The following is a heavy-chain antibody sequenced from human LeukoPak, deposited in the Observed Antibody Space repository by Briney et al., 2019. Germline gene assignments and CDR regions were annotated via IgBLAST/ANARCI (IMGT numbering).Heavy chain of an antibody. V-gene: IGHV1-8*01. CDR3: ATGAAWIAAAGTGDY. CDR1: GYTFTSYD. CDR2: MNPNSGNT. J-gene: IGHJ4*02. D-gene: IGHD6-13*01. Sequence: ASVKVSCKASGYTFTSYDIKWVRQATGQGLEWMGWMNPNSGNTGYAQKFQGRVTMTRNTSISTAYMELSSLRSEDTAVYYCATGAAWIAAAGTGDYWGQGTLVTVSS.